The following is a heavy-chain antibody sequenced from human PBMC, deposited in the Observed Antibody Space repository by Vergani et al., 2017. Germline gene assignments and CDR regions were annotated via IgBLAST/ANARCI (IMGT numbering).Heavy chain of an antibody. V-gene: IGHV1-46*03. D-gene: IGHD2-15*01. CDR1: GYTFTSYY. Sequence: QVQLVQSGAEVKKPGASVKVSCKASGYTFTSYYMHWVRQAPGQGLEWMGIINPSGGSTSYAQKFQGRVTMTRDTSTSTVYMELSSLRAEDTAVYYCAREGEINCSSGSCXYRGANYYYGMDVWGQGTTVTVSS. J-gene: IGHJ6*02. CDR2: INPSGGST. CDR3: AREGEINCSSGSCXYRGANYYYGMDV.